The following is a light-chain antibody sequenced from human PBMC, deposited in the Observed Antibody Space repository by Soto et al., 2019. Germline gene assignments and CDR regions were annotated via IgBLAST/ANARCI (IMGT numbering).Light chain of an antibody. V-gene: IGLV1-40*01. J-gene: IGLJ3*02. CDR1: SSKIGARYD. CDR2: GNS. Sequence: QSVLTQPPSVSGATRQRVTSSCTGSSSKIGARYDVHWYQQLPGTAPKLLIYGNSNRPSGVPDRFSGSKSGTSASLAITGLQAEDETDYYCQSYDNSLSGWVFGGGTKLTVL. CDR3: QSYDNSLSGWV.